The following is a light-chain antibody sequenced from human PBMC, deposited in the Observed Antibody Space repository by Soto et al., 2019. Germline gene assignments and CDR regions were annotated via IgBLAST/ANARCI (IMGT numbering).Light chain of an antibody. J-gene: IGLJ2*01. CDR1: KLGDKY. Sequence: SYELTQPPSVSVSPGQTASITCSGDKLGDKYACWYQQKPGQSPVLVIYQDSKRPSGIPKRFSGSNSGNTATLTNSGTQAMDEADYSCQAWESSTVVFGGGTKVTVL. V-gene: IGLV3-1*01. CDR2: QDS. CDR3: QAWESSTVV.